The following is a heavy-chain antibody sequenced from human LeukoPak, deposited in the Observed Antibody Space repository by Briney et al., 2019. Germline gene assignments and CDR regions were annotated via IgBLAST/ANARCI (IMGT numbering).Heavy chain of an antibody. J-gene: IGHJ4*02. D-gene: IGHD2-2*01. V-gene: IGHV4-31*03. Sequence: SETLSLTCTASGGSITSGGNYWSWIRQHPGEGLEWIGYISHSGSTYYNPSLKSRVTISVDPSKNQFSLQLSSVTAADTAVYYCARYYCGSSSCPGVDYWGRGTLVTVSS. CDR2: ISHSGST. CDR1: GGSITSGGNY. CDR3: ARYYCGSSSCPGVDY.